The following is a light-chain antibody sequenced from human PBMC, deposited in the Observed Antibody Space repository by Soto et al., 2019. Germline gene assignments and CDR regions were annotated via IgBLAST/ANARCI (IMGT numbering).Light chain of an antibody. CDR1: TSDVGGFDY. J-gene: IGLJ1*01. Sequence: QSALTQPASVSGSPGQSITLSCTGTTSDVGGFDYVSWYQQHPGKVPKLVIFDVSNRPSGVSDRFSGSKSGNTASLTISGLQAEDGADYYCSSYTTTGTQVFGTGTKLTVL. V-gene: IGLV2-14*03. CDR2: DVS. CDR3: SSYTTTGTQV.